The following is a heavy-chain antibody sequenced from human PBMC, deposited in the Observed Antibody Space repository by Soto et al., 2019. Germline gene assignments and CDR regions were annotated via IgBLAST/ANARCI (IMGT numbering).Heavy chain of an antibody. CDR1: GASISSYY. CDR2: IYYSGST. Sequence: QVQLQESGPGLVKPSETLSLTCTVSGASISSYYWSWIRQPPGKALEWIGYIYYSGSTNYNPSLKSRVTISVDTSKNQFSLKLTSVTAADTAAYYCARQGGVTVPTATYFGLGYNGMDVWGQGTTVTVSS. D-gene: IGHD2-2*01. V-gene: IGHV4-59*08. CDR3: ARQGGVTVPTATYFGLGYNGMDV. J-gene: IGHJ6*02.